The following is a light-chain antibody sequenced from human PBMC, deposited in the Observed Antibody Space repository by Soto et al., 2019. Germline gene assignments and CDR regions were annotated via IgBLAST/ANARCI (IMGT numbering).Light chain of an antibody. CDR1: QPVFISY. V-gene: IGKV3-20*01. CDR3: QQFGDSLT. Sequence: EIVLTQSPGTLSLSPGERATLSCRASQPVFISYLAWYQQKPGQAPRLLIYGASTRATGIPDRFSGSGSGTDFTLTVSRLEPEDFAVYYCQQFGDSLTFGGGTKVDIK. J-gene: IGKJ4*01. CDR2: GAS.